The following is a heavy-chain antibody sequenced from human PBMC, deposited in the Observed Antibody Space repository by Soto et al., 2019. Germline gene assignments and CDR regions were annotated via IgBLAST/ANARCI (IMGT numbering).Heavy chain of an antibody. Sequence: SDPLSVTCSVADGSSSSSSYYRSLISQPPGKGLERIGSIYYSGSTFYNPSLKSRVTISVDTSKNQFSLKLSSVTAADTGVFFCARQEYYYDSTGYYSPYYYGMDVWGQGTTVTVSS. J-gene: IGHJ6*02. CDR3: ARQEYYYDSTGYYSPYYYGMDV. CDR1: DGSSSSSSYY. CDR2: IYYSGST. D-gene: IGHD3-22*01. V-gene: IGHV4-39*01.